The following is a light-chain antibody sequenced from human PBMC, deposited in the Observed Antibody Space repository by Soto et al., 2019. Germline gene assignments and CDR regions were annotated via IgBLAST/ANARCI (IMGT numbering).Light chain of an antibody. J-gene: IGKJ5*01. CDR1: QAISSN. CDR3: QQRSNWPTIT. CDR2: GAS. Sequence: EIVMTQSPATLSVSRGERATLSCRANQAISSNLAWYQQKPCQAPRLLIYGASTRATGIPDRFSGSGSGTEFTPTISSLQSEDFAVYYCQQRSNWPTITFGQGTRLEIK. V-gene: IGKV3-15*01.